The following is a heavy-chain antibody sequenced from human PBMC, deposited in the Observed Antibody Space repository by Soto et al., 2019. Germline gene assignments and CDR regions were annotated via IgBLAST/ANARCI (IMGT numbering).Heavy chain of an antibody. CDR1: GYTIIELS. CDR2: FDPEDGGR. Sequence: QVQLVQSGAEVKKPGASVKVSCKVSGYTIIELSMYWVRQAPGKGLEWMGGFDPEDGGRIYAQKFQGRVTMTEDTSTDTAYMELSSLRSEDTAVYFCASGIQLWLRRINNGYSGWGQGTLVTVSS. D-gene: IGHD5-18*01. J-gene: IGHJ4*02. CDR3: ASGIQLWLRRINNGYSG. V-gene: IGHV1-24*01.